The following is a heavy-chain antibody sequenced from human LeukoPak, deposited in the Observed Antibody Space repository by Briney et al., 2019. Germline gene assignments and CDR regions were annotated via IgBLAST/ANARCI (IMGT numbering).Heavy chain of an antibody. V-gene: IGHV4-34*01. J-gene: IGHJ5*02. CDR1: GGSFSGYY. CDR2: INHSGST. Sequence: SETLTLTCAVYGGSFSGYYWSWIRQPPGKGLEWIGDINHSGSTNYNPSLKSRVTISADTSKNQFYLQLSSVTAADTAVYYCARFGTPTVLWRGWFDPWGQGTLVTVSS. CDR3: ARFGTPTVLWRGWFDP. D-gene: IGHD3-10*01.